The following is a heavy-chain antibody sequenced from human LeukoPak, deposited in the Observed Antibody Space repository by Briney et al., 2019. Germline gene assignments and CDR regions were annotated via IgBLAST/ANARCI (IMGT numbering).Heavy chain of an antibody. D-gene: IGHD3-9*01. CDR2: IKQDGSEK. Sequence: GGSLRLSCAASGFTFSSYWMSWVRQAPGKGLEWVANIKQDGSEKYYVDSVKGRFTISRDNAKNSLYLQMNSLRAEDTAVYYCARDGIYILTGYYPSAYWGQGTLVTVSS. CDR1: GFTFSSYW. CDR3: ARDGIYILTGYYPSAY. J-gene: IGHJ4*02. V-gene: IGHV3-7*03.